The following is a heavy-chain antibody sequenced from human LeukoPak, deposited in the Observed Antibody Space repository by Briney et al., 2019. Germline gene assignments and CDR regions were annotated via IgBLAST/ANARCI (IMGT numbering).Heavy chain of an antibody. CDR2: INSDGSYT. CDR3: AKDRGEQWLVASFDY. V-gene: IGHV3-74*01. CDR1: GFTFSSHW. J-gene: IGHJ4*02. D-gene: IGHD6-19*01. Sequence: GGSLRLSCAASGFTFSSHWMHWVRQAPGEGLVCVSRINSDGSYTDYADSVKGRFTISRDNSKNTLYLQMNSLRDEDTAVYYCAKDRGEQWLVASFDYWGQGTLVTVSS.